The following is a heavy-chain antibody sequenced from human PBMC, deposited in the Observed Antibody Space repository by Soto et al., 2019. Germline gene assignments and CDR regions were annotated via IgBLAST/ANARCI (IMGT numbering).Heavy chain of an antibody. D-gene: IGHD4-17*01. J-gene: IGHJ6*02. CDR2: INAGNGNT. V-gene: IGHV1-3*01. CDR1: GYTFTSYA. CDR3: ARDTAPSDV. Sequence: QVQLVQSGAEVKKPGASVKVSCKASGYTFTSYAMHWVRQAPGQRLEWMGWINAGNGNTKYSQKFQGRVTITRDTSASKAYMELSSQRSEDTAVYYCARDTAPSDVWGQGTTVTVSS.